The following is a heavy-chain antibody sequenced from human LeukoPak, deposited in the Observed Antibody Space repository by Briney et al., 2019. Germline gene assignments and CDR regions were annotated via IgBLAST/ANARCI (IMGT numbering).Heavy chain of an antibody. Sequence: SETLSLTCTVSGGSISSSSYYWGWIRQPPGKGLEWIGSIYYSGSTYYNPSLKSRVTISVDTSKNQFSLKLSSVTAADTAVYYCARRVKGSYEGWFDPWGQGTLVTVSS. CDR1: GGSISSSSYY. J-gene: IGHJ5*02. CDR3: ARRVKGSYEGWFDP. CDR2: IYYSGST. V-gene: IGHV4-39*01. D-gene: IGHD2-15*01.